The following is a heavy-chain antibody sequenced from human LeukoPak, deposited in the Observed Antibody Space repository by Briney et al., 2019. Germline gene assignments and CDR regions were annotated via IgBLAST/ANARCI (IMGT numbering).Heavy chain of an antibody. D-gene: IGHD4-17*01. Sequence: PGGPLNPPCEPLKLTFSSYPMTWAPQAPGKGLEWVQPITGSGGSTYYADSVKGRFTISRDNSKNTLYLQMNSLRAEDTAVYYCAKDLKRVYGDYPYYFDYWGQGTLVTVSS. CDR2: ITGSGGST. CDR3: AKDLKRVYGDYPYYFDY. CDR1: KLTFSSYP. J-gene: IGHJ4*02. V-gene: IGHV3-23*01.